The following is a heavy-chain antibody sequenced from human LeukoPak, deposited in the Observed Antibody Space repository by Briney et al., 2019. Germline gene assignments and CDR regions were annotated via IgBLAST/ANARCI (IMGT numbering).Heavy chain of an antibody. CDR2: IKSKTDGGTT. CDR1: RFTFSNAW. CDR3: TPSSGYYPYYFDY. Sequence: GGSLRLSCAASRFTFSNAWMSWVRQAPEKGLEWVGRIKSKTDGGTTDYAAPVKGRFTISRDDSKNTLYLQMNSLKTEDTAVYYCTPSSGYYPYYFDYWGQGTLVTVSS. D-gene: IGHD3-22*01. J-gene: IGHJ4*02. V-gene: IGHV3-15*01.